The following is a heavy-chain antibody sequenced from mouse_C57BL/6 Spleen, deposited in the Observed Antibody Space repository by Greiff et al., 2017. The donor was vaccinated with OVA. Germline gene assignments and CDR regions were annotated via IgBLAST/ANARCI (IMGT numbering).Heavy chain of an antibody. J-gene: IGHJ3*01. CDR1: GYTFTNYW. Sequence: LQESGAELVRPGTSVKMSCKASGYTFTNYWIGWAKQRPGHGLEWIGDIYPGGGYTNYNEKFKGKATLTADKSSSTAYMQFSSLTSEDSAIYYCARSDPWFAYWGQGTLVTVSA. CDR2: IYPGGGYT. CDR3: ARSDPWFAY. V-gene: IGHV1-63*01.